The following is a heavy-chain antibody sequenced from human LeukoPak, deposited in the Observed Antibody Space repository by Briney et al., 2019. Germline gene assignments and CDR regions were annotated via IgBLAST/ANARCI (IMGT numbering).Heavy chain of an antibody. J-gene: IGHJ3*02. Sequence: GESLKISCKGSGYSFTSYWIGWVRQMPGKGLEWMGIIYPGDSDTRYSPSFQGHVTISADKSISTAYLQWSSLKASDTAMYYCARPGYCSGGSCFDAFDIWGQGTMVTVSS. CDR1: GYSFTSYW. D-gene: IGHD2-15*01. CDR2: IYPGDSDT. CDR3: ARPGYCSGGSCFDAFDI. V-gene: IGHV5-51*01.